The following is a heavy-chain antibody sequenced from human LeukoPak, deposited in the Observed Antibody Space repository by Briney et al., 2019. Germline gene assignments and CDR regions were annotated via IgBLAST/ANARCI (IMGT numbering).Heavy chain of an antibody. D-gene: IGHD3-10*01. Sequence: ASVKVSCKVSGYTLTELSMHWVRQAPGKGLEWMGGFDPEDGETIYAQKFQGRVTMTEDTSTDTAYMELSSLRSEDTAVYYCATSNTGSGSYYKNTPLNYWGQGTLVTVSS. V-gene: IGHV1-24*01. CDR3: ATSNTGSGSYYKNTPLNY. J-gene: IGHJ4*02. CDR2: FDPEDGET. CDR1: GYTLTELS.